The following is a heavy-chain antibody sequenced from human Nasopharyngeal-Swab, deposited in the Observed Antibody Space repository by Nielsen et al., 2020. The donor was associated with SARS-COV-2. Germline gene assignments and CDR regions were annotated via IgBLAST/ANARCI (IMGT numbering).Heavy chain of an antibody. V-gene: IGHV5-51*01. Sequence: KVSCKASGYSFTNYWIGWVRQMPGTGLEWMGLIYPGDSSIRYIPSFQGQVTISVDKFISTTYLQWSNLKASDAATYYCARRGDCNGNPCYSDYWGQGTLVTVSS. D-gene: IGHD2-21*02. J-gene: IGHJ4*02. CDR1: GYSFTNYW. CDR2: IYPGDSSI. CDR3: ARRGDCNGNPCYSDY.